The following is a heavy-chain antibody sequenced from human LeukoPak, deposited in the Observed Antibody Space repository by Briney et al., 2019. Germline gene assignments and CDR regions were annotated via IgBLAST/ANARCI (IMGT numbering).Heavy chain of an antibody. CDR2: IKQDGSEK. CDR1: GFTFSSYW. Sequence: GGSLRLSCAASGFTFSSYWMSWVRQAPGKGLEWVANIKQDGSEKYYVDSVKGRFTISRDNSKNTLYLQMNSLRAEDTAVYYCAKEPPHEGYDYGDHEDYWGQGTLVTVSS. CDR3: AKEPPHEGYDYGDHEDY. D-gene: IGHD4-17*01. V-gene: IGHV3-7*03. J-gene: IGHJ4*02.